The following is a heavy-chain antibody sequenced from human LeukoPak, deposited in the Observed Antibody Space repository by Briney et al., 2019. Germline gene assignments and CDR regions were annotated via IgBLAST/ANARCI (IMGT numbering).Heavy chain of an antibody. CDR1: GGSISSYY. V-gene: IGHV4-59*01. CDR3: ARGRFLEWLPLDY. CDR2: IYHSGST. J-gene: IGHJ4*02. D-gene: IGHD3-3*01. Sequence: SETLSLTCTVSGGSISSYYWSWIRQPPGKGLEWIGYIYHSGSTYYNPSLKSRVTISVDTSKNQFSLKLSSVTAADTAVYYCARGRFLEWLPLDYWGQGTLVTVSS.